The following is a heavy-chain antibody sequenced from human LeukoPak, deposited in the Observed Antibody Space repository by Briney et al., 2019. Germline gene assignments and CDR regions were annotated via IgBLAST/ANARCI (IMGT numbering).Heavy chain of an antibody. V-gene: IGHV1-2*02. CDR1: GYSFSNYG. CDR3: ASRPYSSSWYSDY. D-gene: IGHD6-13*01. CDR2: INPNSGGT. J-gene: IGHJ4*02. Sequence: APVKVSCKASGYSFSNYGINWVRQAPGQGLEWMGWINPNSGGTNYAQKFQGRVTMTRDTSISTAYMELSRLRSDDTAVYYCASRPYSSSWYSDYWGQGTLVTVSS.